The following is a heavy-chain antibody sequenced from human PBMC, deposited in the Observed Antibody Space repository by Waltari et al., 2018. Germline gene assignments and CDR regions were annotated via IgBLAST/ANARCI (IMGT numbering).Heavy chain of an antibody. CDR2: IYYSGST. CDR1: GGSISSYY. CDR3: ARVEQLGDYYYYGMDV. V-gene: IGHV4-59*01. Sequence: QVQLQESGPGLVKPSETLSLTCTVSGGSISSYYWSWIRQPPGKGLEWIGYIYYSGSTNYKPSLKSRGTISVDTSKNQFSLKLSSVTAADTAVYYCARVEQLGDYYYYGMDVWGQGTTVTVSS. D-gene: IGHD6-6*01. J-gene: IGHJ6*02.